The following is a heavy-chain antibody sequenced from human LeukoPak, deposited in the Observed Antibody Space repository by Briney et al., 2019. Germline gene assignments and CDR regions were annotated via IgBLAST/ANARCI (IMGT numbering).Heavy chain of an antibody. CDR1: GFTFSSHG. J-gene: IGHJ3*02. CDR3: ARDSPNYSKGAIDI. CDR2: VSTDGTST. V-gene: IGHV3-74*01. Sequence: GGSLRLSCAASGFTFSSHGMPWVRQAPGKGLVWVSHVSTDGTSTNYVDSGKGRFTISRDNAKNTLYLQMNSLRAEDTAVYYCARDSPNYSKGAIDIWGQGTMVTVSS. D-gene: IGHD1-7*01.